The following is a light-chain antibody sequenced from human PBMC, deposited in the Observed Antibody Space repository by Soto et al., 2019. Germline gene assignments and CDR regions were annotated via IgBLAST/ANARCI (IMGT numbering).Light chain of an antibody. J-gene: IGLJ1*01. Sequence: QSALTQPASVSGSPGQSITISCTGTSRDVGGYNYVYWYQQHPGKAPKLMIYEVSNRTSGVSNRFSVSKSGNTASLTISGLQAEDEADSYCSSYTSSSIDYVFGTGTKLTVL. V-gene: IGLV2-14*01. CDR1: SRDVGGYNY. CDR2: EVS. CDR3: SSYTSSSIDYV.